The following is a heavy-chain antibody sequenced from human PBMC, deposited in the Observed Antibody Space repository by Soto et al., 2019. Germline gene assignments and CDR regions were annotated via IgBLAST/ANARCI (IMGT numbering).Heavy chain of an antibody. J-gene: IGHJ4*02. V-gene: IGHV1-69*01. CDR3: AASDSSSWQHDY. CDR2: IIPIFDTA. D-gene: IGHD6-13*01. CDR1: GDSFSSYA. Sequence: QVQLVQSGAEMKKPGSSVKVSCKVSGDSFSSYAISWVRQAPGEGLEWVGGIIPIFDTANYAQNFQGRVTITAVESTTTAYLEVTRLRRQDTAVFYCAASDSSSWQHDYWGQGTLITVSS.